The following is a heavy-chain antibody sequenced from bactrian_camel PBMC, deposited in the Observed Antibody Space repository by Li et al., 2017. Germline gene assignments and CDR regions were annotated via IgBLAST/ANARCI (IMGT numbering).Heavy chain of an antibody. Sequence: DVQLVESGGGLVQPGGSLRVSCAASGFPSSSTFSSYDMNWVRQAPGKGLELVSAIYSGGGSTYYADSVKGRFTISRDNAENTLYLQMNSLKPEDTAVYYCAADPDRGKSVVAGSFGYWGQGTQVTVS. CDR3: AADPDRGKSVVAGSFGY. CDR1: GFPSSSTFSSYD. CDR2: IYSGGGST. D-gene: IGHD6*01. V-gene: IGHV3S40*01. J-gene: IGHJ6*01.